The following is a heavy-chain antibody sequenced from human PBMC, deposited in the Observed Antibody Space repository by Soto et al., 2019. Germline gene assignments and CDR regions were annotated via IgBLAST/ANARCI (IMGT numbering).Heavy chain of an antibody. CDR3: ARTDYLFSTLTYHFDY. Sequence: ASVKVSCKDSGYTFTGYYVNWARQAPGQGLEWMGWINPDNGVPNYAQKFQGRVTLSRDTSINAAYMELSRLTSDDAAMYYCARTDYLFSTLTYHFDYSRQGPLFTVSS. V-gene: IGHV1-2*02. CDR2: INPDNGVP. J-gene: IGHJ4*02. CDR1: GYTFTGYY. D-gene: IGHD3-16*01.